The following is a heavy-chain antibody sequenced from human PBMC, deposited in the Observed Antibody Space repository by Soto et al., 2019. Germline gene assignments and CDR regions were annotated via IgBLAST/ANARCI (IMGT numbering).Heavy chain of an antibody. CDR3: ARGRNYYDSSGYYSPFDY. V-gene: IGHV3-33*01. CDR2: IWYDGSNK. CDR1: GFTFSSYG. J-gene: IGHJ4*02. Sequence: QVQLVESGGGVVQPGRSLRLSCAASGFTFSSYGMHWVRQAPGKGLEWVAVIWYDGSNKYYADSVKGRFTISRDNSKNTLYLQMNNLRAEDTAVYYCARGRNYYDSSGYYSPFDYWGQGTLVTVSS. D-gene: IGHD3-22*01.